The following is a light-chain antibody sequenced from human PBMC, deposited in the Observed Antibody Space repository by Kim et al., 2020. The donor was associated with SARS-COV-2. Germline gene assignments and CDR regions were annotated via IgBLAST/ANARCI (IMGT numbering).Light chain of an antibody. CDR3: QVWDSSTEV. Sequence: SVALGQTATITWGGYNMGGKHVHWYQQRPGQAPVLVIYKDTNRPSGIPERFSGSNSADTATLTISRAQAGDEADYYCQVWDSSTEVFGTGTKVTVL. J-gene: IGLJ1*01. V-gene: IGLV3-9*01. CDR2: KDT. CDR1: NMGGKH.